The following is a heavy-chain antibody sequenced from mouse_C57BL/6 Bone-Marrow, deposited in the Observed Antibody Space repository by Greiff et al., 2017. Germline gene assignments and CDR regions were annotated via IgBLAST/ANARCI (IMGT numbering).Heavy chain of an antibody. D-gene: IGHD3-1*01. V-gene: IGHV1-15*01. CDR3: TPFGWFAY. Sequence: VQLQQSGAELVRPGASVTLSCKASGYTFTDYEMHWVKQTPVHGLEWIGAIDPETGGTAYNQKFKGKAILTADKSSSTAYMERRSLTSEDSAVYYCTPFGWFAYWGQGTLVTVSA. J-gene: IGHJ3*01. CDR1: GYTFTDYE. CDR2: IDPETGGT.